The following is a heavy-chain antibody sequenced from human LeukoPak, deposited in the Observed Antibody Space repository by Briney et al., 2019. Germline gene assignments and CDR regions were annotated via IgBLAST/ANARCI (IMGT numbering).Heavy chain of an antibody. CDR2: TYYRSKWYN. J-gene: IGHJ5*02. V-gene: IGHV6-1*01. CDR3: ARMEQWPPNGWFDP. Sequence: SQTLSLTCAISGDSVSSTRSAWNWIRQSPSRGLEWLGRTYYRSKWYNDYAPSVKSRITINPDTSKNQFSLQLNSVTPDDTAVYYCARMEQWPPNGWFDPWGQGTLVTVSS. D-gene: IGHD1/OR15-1a*01. CDR1: GDSVSSTRSA.